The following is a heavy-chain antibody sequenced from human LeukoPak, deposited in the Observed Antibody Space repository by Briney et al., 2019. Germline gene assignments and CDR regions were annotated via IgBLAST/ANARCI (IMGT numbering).Heavy chain of an antibody. D-gene: IGHD6-19*01. CDR3: ARRLAAYSSGWTDY. J-gene: IGHJ4*02. CDR1: GGSISPFF. V-gene: IGHV4-59*12. CDR2: ISYSGNT. Sequence: PSETLSLTCTVSGGSISPFFWSWIRQPPGKGLEWIGSISYSGNTNYNPSLKSRVTISVDTSKNQFSLKLSSVTAADTAVYYCARRLAAYSSGWTDYWGQGTPVSVSS.